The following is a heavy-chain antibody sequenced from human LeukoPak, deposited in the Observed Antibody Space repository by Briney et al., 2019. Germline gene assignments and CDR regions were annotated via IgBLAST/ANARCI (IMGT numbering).Heavy chain of an antibody. CDR3: AKALYYYDSSGYTSLFDY. CDR2: ISGSGGST. CDR1: GFTFSSYA. Sequence: PGGSLRLSCAASGFTFSSYAMSWVRQAPGKGLEWVSAISGSGGSTYYADSVKGRFTISRDNSKNTLYLQMDSLRAEDTAVYYCAKALYYYDSSGYTSLFDYWGQGTLVTVSS. V-gene: IGHV3-23*01. J-gene: IGHJ4*02. D-gene: IGHD3-22*01.